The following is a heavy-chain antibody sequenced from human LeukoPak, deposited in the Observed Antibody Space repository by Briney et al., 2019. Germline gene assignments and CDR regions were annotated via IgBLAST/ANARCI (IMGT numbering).Heavy chain of an antibody. Sequence: GASVKVSCKASGYTFTIYYIHWVRQAPGQGLEWMGLINPSGGSTNYAQKFQGRVTMTRDTSTSTVYMELSSLRSEDTAVYYCARGDPDISFGVAGEAFDIWGQGTMVTVSS. CDR2: INPSGGST. CDR1: GYTFTIYY. CDR3: ARGDPDISFGVAGEAFDI. V-gene: IGHV1-46*01. D-gene: IGHD3-3*01. J-gene: IGHJ3*02.